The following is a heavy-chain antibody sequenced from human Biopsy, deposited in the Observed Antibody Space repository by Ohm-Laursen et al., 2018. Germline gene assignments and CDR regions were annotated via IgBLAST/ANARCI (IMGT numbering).Heavy chain of an antibody. V-gene: IGHV1-8*01. Sequence: GASVKVSCKASGYSFSTYDVNWVRQARGQGLEWMGWMIPSSGKTGYAQRFQGRVTLTMNTSISTAYMELSGLRSEDTAVYFCARGYSRWVSIFEASIYWFDTWGQGTLVTVSP. CDR3: ARGYSRWVSIFEASIYWFDT. J-gene: IGHJ5*02. CDR1: GYSFSTYD. D-gene: IGHD6-6*01. CDR2: MIPSSGKT.